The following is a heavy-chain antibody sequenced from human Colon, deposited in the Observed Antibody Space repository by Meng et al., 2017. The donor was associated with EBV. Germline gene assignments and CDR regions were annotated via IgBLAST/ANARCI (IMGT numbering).Heavy chain of an antibody. D-gene: IGHD3-3*01. J-gene: IGHJ5*02. V-gene: IGHV4-34*01. Sequence: QVQLQQWGAGLLKPSXTLXLTCAXYGGSFSGYYWSWIRQPPGKGLEWIGEINHSGSTNYNPSLKSRVTISVDTSKNQFSLKLSSVTAADTAVYYCARQTGRLGDFLAWFDPWGQGTLFNVSS. CDR1: GGSFSGYY. CDR3: ARQTGRLGDFLAWFDP. CDR2: INHSGST.